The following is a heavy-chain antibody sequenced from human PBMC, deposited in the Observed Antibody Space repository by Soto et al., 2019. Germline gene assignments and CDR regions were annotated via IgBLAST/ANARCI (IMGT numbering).Heavy chain of an antibody. CDR3: AGDRHSKSYCFDY. V-gene: IGHV1-46*03. D-gene: IGHD4-4*01. CDR1: GYTFTSYY. CDR2: INPRGGST. Sequence: QVQLVQSGAEVKKPGASVKVSCKASGYTFTSYYMHWVRQAPGQGLEWMGIINPRGGSTSYAQKCQGTVTMTRDTSPSTVYIELSTLRSEDTAVYYCAGDRHSKSYCFDYWGQGTLVTVSS. J-gene: IGHJ4*02.